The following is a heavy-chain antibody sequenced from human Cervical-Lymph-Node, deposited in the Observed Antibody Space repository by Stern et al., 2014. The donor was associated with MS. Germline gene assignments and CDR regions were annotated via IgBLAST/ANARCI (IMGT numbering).Heavy chain of an antibody. CDR2: INPNSGGT. V-gene: IGHV1-2*06. CDR3: ARGPTDYGHYYVYGMDV. J-gene: IGHJ6*02. Sequence: VQLVESGAEGKKPGASVNVSCKASGYSFTGYYIHWVRQAPGQGLEWMGRINPNSGGTKYAQKVQGRVTMTRDTSISTANMELNRLRQDDTAVYYCARGPTDYGHYYVYGMDVWGRGTTVTVSS. D-gene: IGHD4/OR15-4a*01. CDR1: GYSFTGYY.